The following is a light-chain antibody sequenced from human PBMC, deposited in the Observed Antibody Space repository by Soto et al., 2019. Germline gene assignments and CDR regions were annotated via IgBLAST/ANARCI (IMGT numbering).Light chain of an antibody. CDR1: QDISSW. Sequence: DIQMTQSPSYVSASVGDTVTITCRASQDISSWLAWYQQKSGKAPKLLIYAASSLQSGVPSRFSGSGSGTDFTLTISSLQPEDFATYYCQQADSFPRTFGQGTKVEIQ. CDR2: AAS. CDR3: QQADSFPRT. J-gene: IGKJ1*01. V-gene: IGKV1-12*01.